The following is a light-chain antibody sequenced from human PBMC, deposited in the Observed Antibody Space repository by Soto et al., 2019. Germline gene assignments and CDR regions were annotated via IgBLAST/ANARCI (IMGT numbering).Light chain of an antibody. V-gene: IGKV1-5*01. Sequence: DIQMTQAPSTLSASVGDRVNMTCRASQTIGRWLAWYQQKPGKAPNLLIYGASSLESGVPVRFSGGGSGTEFTLTISSLQPDDLAAYYCQQYKTYPLTFGGGTKVDTK. CDR2: GAS. CDR3: QQYKTYPLT. J-gene: IGKJ4*01. CDR1: QTIGRW.